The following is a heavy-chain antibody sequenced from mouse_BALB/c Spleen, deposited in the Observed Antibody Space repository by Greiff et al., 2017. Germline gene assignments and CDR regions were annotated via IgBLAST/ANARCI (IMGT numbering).Heavy chain of an antibody. CDR3: ARGGLPFWYFDV. D-gene: IGHD2-4*01. Sequence: QVQLQQSGAELVRPGTSVKVSCKASGYAFTNYLIEWVKQRPGQGLEWIGVINPGSGGTNYNEKFKGKATLTADKSSSTAYMQLSSLTSDDSAVYFCARGGLPFWYFDVWGAGTTVTVSS. V-gene: IGHV1-54*01. J-gene: IGHJ1*01. CDR2: INPGSGGT. CDR1: GYAFTNYL.